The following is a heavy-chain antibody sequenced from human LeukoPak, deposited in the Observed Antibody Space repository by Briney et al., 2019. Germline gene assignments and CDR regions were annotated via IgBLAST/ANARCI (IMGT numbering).Heavy chain of an antibody. V-gene: IGHV4-59*01. J-gene: IGHJ4*02. CDR2: IYYSGST. Sequence: KASETLSLTCTVSGGSISSYYWSWIRQPPGKGLEWIGYIYYSGSTNYNPSLKSRVTISVDTSKNQFSLKLSSVTAADTAVYYCARASSGFYGYLIDYWGQGTLVTVSS. CDR1: GGSISSYY. CDR3: ARASSGFYGYLIDY. D-gene: IGHD5-18*01.